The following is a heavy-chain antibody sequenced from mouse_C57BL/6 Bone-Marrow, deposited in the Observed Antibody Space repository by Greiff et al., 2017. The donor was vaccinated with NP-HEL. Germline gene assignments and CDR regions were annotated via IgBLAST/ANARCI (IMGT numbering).Heavy chain of an antibody. V-gene: IGHV5-4*01. Sequence: EVQGVESGGGLVKPGGSLKLSCAASGFTFSSYAMSWVRQTPEKRLEWVATISDGGSYTYYPDNVKGRFTISRDNAKNNLYLQMSHLKSEDTAMYYCATGLLRAYWGQGTLVTVSA. D-gene: IGHD1-1*01. CDR2: ISDGGSYT. CDR1: GFTFSSYA. J-gene: IGHJ3*01. CDR3: ATGLLRAY.